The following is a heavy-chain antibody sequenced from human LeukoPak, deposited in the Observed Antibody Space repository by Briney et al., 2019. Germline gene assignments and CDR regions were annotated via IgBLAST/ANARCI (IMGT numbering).Heavy chain of an antibody. D-gene: IGHD3-22*01. J-gene: IGHJ4*02. CDR3: ARVVYDSSTYPKSYFDF. CDR2: IYYRGIT. Sequence: GSLRLSCAVSGFIFSSNYMSWIRQPPGKGLEWIGSIYYRGITYYNPSLKSRVTISVDTSKDQFSLKLSSVTAADTAVYYCARVVYDSSTYPKSYFDFWGQGTLVTVSS. V-gene: IGHV4-39*07. CDR1: GFIFSSNY.